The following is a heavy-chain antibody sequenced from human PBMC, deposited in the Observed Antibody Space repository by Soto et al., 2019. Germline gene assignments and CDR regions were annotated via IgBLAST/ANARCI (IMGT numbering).Heavy chain of an antibody. Sequence: PSETLSLTCTVSGGSISSGDYYWSWIRQPPGKGLEWIGYIYYSGSTYYNPSLKSRVTISVDTSKNQFSLKLSSVTAADTAVYYCARVRYYDFWSGYYFDYWGQGTLVTXSS. CDR3: ARVRYYDFWSGYYFDY. CDR2: IYYSGST. D-gene: IGHD3-3*01. V-gene: IGHV4-30-4*01. CDR1: GGSISSGDYY. J-gene: IGHJ4*02.